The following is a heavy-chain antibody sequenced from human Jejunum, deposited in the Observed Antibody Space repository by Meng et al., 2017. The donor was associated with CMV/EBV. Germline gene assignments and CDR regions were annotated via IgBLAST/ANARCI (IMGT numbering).Heavy chain of an antibody. CDR2: ISDSGRTT. V-gene: IGHV3-23*01. CDR3: AKNFYGSGSYY. D-gene: IGHD3-10*01. CDR1: GFTFSNYA. Sequence: CAASGFTFSNYAMGWVRQAPGKGLECVSAISDSGRTTDYADSVKGRFTISRDNSKNTLYLLMNSLRAEDTAVYYCAKNFYGSGSYYWGQGTLVTVSS. J-gene: IGHJ4*02.